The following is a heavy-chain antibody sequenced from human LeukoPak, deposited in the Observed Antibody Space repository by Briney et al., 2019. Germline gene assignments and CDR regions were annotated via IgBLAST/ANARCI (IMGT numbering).Heavy chain of an antibody. J-gene: IGHJ4*02. CDR2: MYYSGST. Sequence: SETLSLTCTVSGGSISSSSYYWGWIRQPPGKGLEWIGSMYYSGSTYYNPSLKSRVTISVDTSKNQFSLKLSSVTAADTAVYYCASGTLDYEGYDYWGQGTLVTVSS. CDR1: GGSISSSSYY. CDR3: ASGTLDYEGYDY. D-gene: IGHD4-17*01. V-gene: IGHV4-39*01.